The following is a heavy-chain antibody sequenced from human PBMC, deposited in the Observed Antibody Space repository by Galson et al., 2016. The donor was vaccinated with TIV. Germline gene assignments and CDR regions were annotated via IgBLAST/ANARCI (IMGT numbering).Heavy chain of an antibody. D-gene: IGHD6-13*01. CDR1: GGSISSYT. Sequence: SETLSLTCTVSGGSISSYTWSWIRKPAGKGLEWIGRIYTSGSPNYNPSLKSRVTMSVDASRNQFSLKLNSMTAADTAVYYCARGGSNWFGGWFDPWGQGTLVTVSS. J-gene: IGHJ5*02. CDR2: IYTSGSP. CDR3: ARGGSNWFGGWFDP. V-gene: IGHV4-4*07.